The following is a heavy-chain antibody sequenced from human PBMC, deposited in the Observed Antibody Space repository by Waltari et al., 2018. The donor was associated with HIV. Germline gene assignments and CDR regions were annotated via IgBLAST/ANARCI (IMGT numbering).Heavy chain of an antibody. D-gene: IGHD2-2*02. V-gene: IGHV3-30*02. CDR1: GFTFRSYG. CDR2: IRDEVTNK. CDR3: AKAPYCITTSCYTFFFDY. J-gene: IGHJ4*02. Sequence: QVHLVESGGGVVQPGGSLRLSCAASGFTFRSYGMHWVGEAPGKGLGWVGFIRDEVTNKYYAAPVNGRFTIFRDNSSSTLYVQMNSLRAEDTAVYYCAKAPYCITTSCYTFFFDYWGQGTLVTVSS.